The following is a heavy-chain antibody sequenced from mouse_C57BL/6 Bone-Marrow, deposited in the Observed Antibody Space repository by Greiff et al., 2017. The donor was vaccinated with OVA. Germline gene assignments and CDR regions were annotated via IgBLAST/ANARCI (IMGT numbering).Heavy chain of an antibody. D-gene: IGHD2-5*01. CDR3: AREGVYYSNYNWYFDV. Sequence: QVQLQQPGAELVQPGASVKMSCKASGYTFTSYWITWVKQRPGQGLEWLGDIYPGSGSTNYNEKFKSKATLTVDTSSSTAYMQLSSLTAEDAAVYYCAREGVYYSNYNWYFDVWGTGTTVTVSS. CDR1: GYTFTSYW. V-gene: IGHV1-55*01. CDR2: IYPGSGST. J-gene: IGHJ1*03.